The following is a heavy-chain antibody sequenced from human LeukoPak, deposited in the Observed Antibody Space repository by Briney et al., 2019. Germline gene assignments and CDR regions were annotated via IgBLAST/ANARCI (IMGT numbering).Heavy chain of an antibody. D-gene: IGHD4-17*01. CDR3: ARDFAVTTAYYYGMDV. V-gene: IGHV4-59*01. J-gene: IGHJ6*02. CDR2: IYYSGST. CDR1: GGSISSYY. Sequence: SETLSLTCTVSGGSISSYYWSWIRQPPGKGLEWIGYIYYSGSTNYNPSLKSRVTISETSKNQFSLKLSSVTAADTAVYYCARDFAVTTAYYYGMDVWGQGTTVTVSS.